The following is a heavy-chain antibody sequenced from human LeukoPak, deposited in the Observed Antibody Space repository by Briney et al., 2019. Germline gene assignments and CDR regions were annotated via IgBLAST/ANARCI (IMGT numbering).Heavy chain of an antibody. CDR1: GGSISSSSYY. J-gene: IGHJ4*02. CDR2: IYYSGST. V-gene: IGHV4-39*07. CDR3: AGERGEEYSSGWYKRNYFDN. D-gene: IGHD6-19*01. Sequence: SETLSLTCTVSGGSISSSSYYWGWIRQPPGKRLEWIGSIYYSGSTYYNPSLKSRVAISADMSKNQFSLKLTSVTGADTAVYYCAGERGEEYSSGWYKRNYFDNWGQGIRVTVSS.